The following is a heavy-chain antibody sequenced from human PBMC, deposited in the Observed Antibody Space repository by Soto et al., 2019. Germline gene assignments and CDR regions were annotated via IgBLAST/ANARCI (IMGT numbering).Heavy chain of an antibody. CDR3: ARDRSPTTVQANWFGP. V-gene: IGHV3-33*01. Sequence: QVQLVESGGGVVQPGGSLRLSCAASGFTFSSYGMHWVRQAPGKGLEWVAVIWYDGSNTYYADSVKGRFTISRDNSKNTFYMPMNCPGAEDAAVAYLARDRSPTTVQANWFGPWCQGSMVTVSS. CDR2: IWYDGSNT. D-gene: IGHD3-10*01. CDR1: GFTFSSYG. J-gene: IGHJ5*02.